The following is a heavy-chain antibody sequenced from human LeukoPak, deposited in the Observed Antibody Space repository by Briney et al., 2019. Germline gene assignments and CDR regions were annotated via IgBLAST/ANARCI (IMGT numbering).Heavy chain of an antibody. V-gene: IGHV1-2*02. CDR1: GYTFTGYY. Sequence: GASVKVSCKASGYTFTGYYMHWVRQAPGQGLEWMGWINPNSGGTNYAQKFQGRVTMTRDTSISTAYLELSRLRSDDTAVYYCARDLGGGSNGMDYWGQGTLVTVSS. D-gene: IGHD1-26*01. CDR2: INPNSGGT. CDR3: ARDLGGGSNGMDY. J-gene: IGHJ4*02.